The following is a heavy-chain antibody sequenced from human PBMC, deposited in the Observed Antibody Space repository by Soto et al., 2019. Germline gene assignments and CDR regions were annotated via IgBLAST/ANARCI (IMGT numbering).Heavy chain of an antibody. CDR3: AKDVTMVRGVMGYYGMDV. D-gene: IGHD3-10*01. V-gene: IGHV3-9*01. CDR1: GFTFDDYA. J-gene: IGHJ6*02. Sequence: EVQLVESGGGLVQPGRSLRLSCAASGFTFDDYAMHWVRQAPGKGLEWVSGISWNSGSIGYADSVKGRFTISRDNAKNSLYLQMSSLRAEDTALYYCAKDVTMVRGVMGYYGMDVWGQGTTVTVSS. CDR2: ISWNSGSI.